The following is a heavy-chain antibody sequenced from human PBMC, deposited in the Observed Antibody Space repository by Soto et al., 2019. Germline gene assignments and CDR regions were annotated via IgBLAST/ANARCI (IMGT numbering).Heavy chain of an antibody. CDR1: GGSLNSSNW. Sequence: PSETLSLTCDVSGGSLNSSNWCSLVRQTPRKGLGLMGEIHHSGSSNYNPPLKSRITIPSVKSRYQFFLNRASVTAADTAMYYCTRRGGGATRVFTIDWFNPWGQGTQVTVSS. D-gene: IGHD1-26*01. CDR2: IHHSGSS. CDR3: TRRGGGATRVFTIDWFNP. V-gene: IGHV4-4*02. J-gene: IGHJ5*02.